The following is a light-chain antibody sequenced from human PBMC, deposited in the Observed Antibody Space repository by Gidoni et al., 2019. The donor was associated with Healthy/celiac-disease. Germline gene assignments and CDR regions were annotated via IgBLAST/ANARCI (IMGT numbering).Light chain of an antibody. CDR1: SSDVGGYNY. J-gene: IGLJ3*02. CDR3: SSYTSSSTWV. Sequence: SVSGSLAQSITISCTGTSSDVGGYNYVSWYQQHPGKAPKLRIYDVSNRPSGVSNRFSGSKSGNTASLTISGLQAEDEADYYCSSYTSSSTWVFGGGTKLTVL. CDR2: DVS. V-gene: IGLV2-14*03.